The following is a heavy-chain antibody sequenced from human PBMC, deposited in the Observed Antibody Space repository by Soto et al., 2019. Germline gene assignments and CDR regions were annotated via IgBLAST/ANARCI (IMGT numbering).Heavy chain of an antibody. D-gene: IGHD3-3*01. Sequence: SETLSLTCAVYGGSFSGYYWSWIRQPPGKGLEWIGEINHSGSTNYNPSLKSRVTISVDTSKNQFSLKLSSVTAADTAVYYCARGRYYDFWSALGWFDPWGQGTLVTVPS. J-gene: IGHJ5*02. CDR2: INHSGST. CDR1: GGSFSGYY. V-gene: IGHV4-34*01. CDR3: ARGRYYDFWSALGWFDP.